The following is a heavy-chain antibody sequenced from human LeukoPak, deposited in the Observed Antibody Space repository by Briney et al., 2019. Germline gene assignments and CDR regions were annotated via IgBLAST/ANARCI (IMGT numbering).Heavy chain of an antibody. CDR1: GFSFSWVRAG. V-gene: IGHV2-5*01. D-gene: IGHD2-15*01. J-gene: IGHJ3*01. CDR2: IYENDEK. Sequence: SGPTLSTPTHTLTLSFTFSGFSFSWVRAGGGWIRQPSGVALEWLGVIYENDEKLYSSAPQNRLRITKKSTKNHVVLKMANMAPVDTCTYYCEDRHRGVASDSWGKGTMVTVS. CDR3: EDRHRGVASDS.